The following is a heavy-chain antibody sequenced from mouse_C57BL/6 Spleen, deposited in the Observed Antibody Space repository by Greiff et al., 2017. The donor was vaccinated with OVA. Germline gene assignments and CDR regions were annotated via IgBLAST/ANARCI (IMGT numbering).Heavy chain of an antibody. J-gene: IGHJ3*01. CDR3: ARDPIYYGSSSLAY. CDR2: IDPEDGET. CDR1: GFNITDYY. V-gene: IGHV14-2*01. Sequence: EVQLQQSGAELVKPGASVKLSCTASGFNITDYYMHWVKQRTEQGLEWIGRIDPEDGETKYAPKFQGKATITADTSSNTAYLRLSSLTSEDTAVYYCARDPIYYGSSSLAYWGQGTLVTVSA. D-gene: IGHD1-1*01.